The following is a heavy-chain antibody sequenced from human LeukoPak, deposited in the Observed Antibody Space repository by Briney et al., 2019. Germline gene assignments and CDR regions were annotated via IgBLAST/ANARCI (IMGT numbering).Heavy chain of an antibody. CDR3: ARGVSDFWSGYQQYNWFDP. CDR1: GYTFTGYY. V-gene: IGHV1-2*02. D-gene: IGHD3-3*01. J-gene: IGHJ5*02. CDR2: INPNSGGT. Sequence: ASVKASCKASGYTFTGYYMHWVRQAPGQGLEWMGWINPNSGGTNYAQKFQGRVTMTRDTSISTAYMELSRLRSDDTAVYYCARGVSDFWSGYQQYNWFDPWGQGTLVTVSS.